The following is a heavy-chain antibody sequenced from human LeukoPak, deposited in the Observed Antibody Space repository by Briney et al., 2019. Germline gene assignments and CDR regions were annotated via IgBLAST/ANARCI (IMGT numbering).Heavy chain of an antibody. CDR1: GFSFSYYE. Sequence: PGGSLRLSCAASGFSFSYYEMNWVRQAPGKGLEWVSYINTDGSTIYEADSVKGRFTISRDNAKNSLYLQMNSLRAEDTAVYYCAREVLLWFGEYSHFDYWGQGTLVTVSS. CDR3: AREVLLWFGEYSHFDY. CDR2: INTDGSTI. J-gene: IGHJ4*02. D-gene: IGHD3-10*01. V-gene: IGHV3-48*03.